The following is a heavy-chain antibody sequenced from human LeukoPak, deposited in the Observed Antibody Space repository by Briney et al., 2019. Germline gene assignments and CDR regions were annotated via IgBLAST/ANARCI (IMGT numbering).Heavy chain of an antibody. D-gene: IGHD3-10*01. CDR3: ARDMRYYEYYYGSGSCYPTALDY. CDR1: GFTFSSYG. Sequence: PGRSLRLSCAASGFTFSSYGMHWVRQAPGKGLEWVAVIWYDGSNKYYADSVKGRFTISRDNSKNTLYLQMNSLRAEDTAVYYCARDMRYYEYYYGSGSCYPTALDYWGQGTLVTVSS. J-gene: IGHJ4*02. V-gene: IGHV3-33*01. CDR2: IWYDGSNK.